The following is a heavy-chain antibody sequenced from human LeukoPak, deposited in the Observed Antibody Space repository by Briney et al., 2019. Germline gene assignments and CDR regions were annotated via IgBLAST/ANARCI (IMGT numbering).Heavy chain of an antibody. V-gene: IGHV3-23*01. CDR3: GKDVGPTPAFFDL. J-gene: IGHJ4*02. CDR1: GFTFSSFG. Sequence: PGGSLRLSCTASGFTFSSFGMAWVRQAPGKELEWVSTIDAAGRRTHYADSVRGRFTISRDNSKDALYLQMKGLTAEDVAFYYCGKDVGPTPAFFDLWGQGALVSVSS. D-gene: IGHD3-3*02. CDR2: IDAAGRRT.